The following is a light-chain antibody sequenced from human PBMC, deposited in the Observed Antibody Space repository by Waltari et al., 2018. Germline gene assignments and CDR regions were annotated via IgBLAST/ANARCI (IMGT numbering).Light chain of an antibody. CDR1: QIVSRT. V-gene: IGKV3-20*01. Sequence: EIVLTKSPGTLSLSPGERATLPCRASQIVSRTLAWYQQKPGQAPRLLIYGASTRATGIPDRFSGSGSGTDFSLTISRLEPEDFAVYYCQHYVRLPVTFGQGTKVEIK. CDR2: GAS. CDR3: QHYVRLPVT. J-gene: IGKJ1*01.